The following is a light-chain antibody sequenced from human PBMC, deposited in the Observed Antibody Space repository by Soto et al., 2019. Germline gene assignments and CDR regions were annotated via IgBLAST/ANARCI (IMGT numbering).Light chain of an antibody. Sequence: DIQMTQSPSSLSASVGDRVTITCRASQSIGSNLNWYQQKPGKAPKLLIYAASSLQSGVPSRFSGGASGTDFTLTISSLQPEDFATYYCQQSYSTPMYTFGQGTKLEIK. V-gene: IGKV1-39*01. CDR2: AAS. CDR3: QQSYSTPMYT. J-gene: IGKJ2*01. CDR1: QSIGSN.